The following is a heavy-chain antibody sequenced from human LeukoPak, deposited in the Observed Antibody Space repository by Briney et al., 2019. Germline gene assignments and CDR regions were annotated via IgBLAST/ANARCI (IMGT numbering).Heavy chain of an antibody. V-gene: IGHV3-23*01. CDR1: GFTFSKFP. CDR3: AAVRPSPADLWWDSWYFDY. Sequence: GGSLRLSCAASGFTFSKFPMGWVRQAPGRGLEWVSAISASGDVTFYADSLRGRFTISRDNSKSTLYLQMNGLRAEDTAVYYCAAVRPSPADLWWDSWYFDYWGQGTLVTVSS. J-gene: IGHJ4*02. CDR2: ISASGDVT. D-gene: IGHD2-21*01.